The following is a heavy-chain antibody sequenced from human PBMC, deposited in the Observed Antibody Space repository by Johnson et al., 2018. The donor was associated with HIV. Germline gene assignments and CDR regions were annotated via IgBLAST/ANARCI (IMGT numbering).Heavy chain of an antibody. D-gene: IGHD6-19*01. J-gene: IGHJ3*02. CDR1: GFTFSSYA. Sequence: VQLVESGGGVVQPGRSLRLSCAASGFTFSSYAMHWVRQAPGKGLEWVSVIYSGGSTYYADSVKGRFTISRDNSKNTLYLQMNSLRAEDTAVYYCAKDLYSSGWSDAFDIWGQGTMVTVSS. V-gene: IGHV3-NL1*01. CDR3: AKDLYSSGWSDAFDI. CDR2: IYSGGST.